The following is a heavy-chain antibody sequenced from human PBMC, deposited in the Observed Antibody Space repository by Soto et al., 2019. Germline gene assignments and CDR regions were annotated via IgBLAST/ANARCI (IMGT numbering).Heavy chain of an antibody. D-gene: IGHD5-12*01. CDR2: IWYDGSNK. CDR3: ARRLRVGLHYYYGMDV. Sequence: GGSLRLSCAASMTWVRQAPGKALEWVAVIWYDGSNKYYADSVKGRFTISRDNSKNTLYLQMNSLRAEDTAVYYCARRLRVGLHYYYGMDVWGQGTTVTVSS. J-gene: IGHJ6*02. V-gene: IGHV3-33*08.